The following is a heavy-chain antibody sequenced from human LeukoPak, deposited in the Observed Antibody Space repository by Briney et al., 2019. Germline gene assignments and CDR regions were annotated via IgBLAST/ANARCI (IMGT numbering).Heavy chain of an antibody. CDR1: GHTFTSYD. Sequence: ASVKVSCKASGHTFTSYDINWVRQATGQGLEWMGWMNPNSGNTGYAQKFQGRVTITRNTSISTAYMELSSLRYEGAAVYYCARWALWSSALNDDWGQGTMVTVSS. V-gene: IGHV1-8*01. J-gene: IGHJ4*02. CDR3: ARWALWSSALNDD. D-gene: IGHD2-21*01. CDR2: MNPNSGNT.